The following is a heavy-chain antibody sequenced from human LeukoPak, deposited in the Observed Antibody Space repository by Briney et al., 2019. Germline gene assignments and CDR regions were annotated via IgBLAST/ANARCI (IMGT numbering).Heavy chain of an antibody. CDR2: IYYSGST. CDR3: ARDGINGKPFDY. D-gene: IGHD1-26*01. V-gene: IGHV4-59*01. CDR1: GDSISSYY. Sequence: SETLSLTCTVSGDSISSYYWSWIRQPPGKGLEWIGYIYYSGSTNYNPSLKSQVTISVDTSKNQFSLKLSSVTAADTAVYYCARDGINGKPFDYWGQGTLVTVSS. J-gene: IGHJ4*02.